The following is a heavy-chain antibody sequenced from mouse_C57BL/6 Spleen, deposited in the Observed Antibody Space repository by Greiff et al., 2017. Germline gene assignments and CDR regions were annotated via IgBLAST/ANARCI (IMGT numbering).Heavy chain of an antibody. Sequence: EVKLMASEGGLVQPGRSMKLSCTASGFTFRDYYMAWVRQVPDKGLEWVANINYDGSSTYYLDSLKSRFIISRDNAKNILYLQMSSLKSEDTATYYCARYDFPYWYFDVWGTGTTVTVSS. CDR1: GFTFRDYY. J-gene: IGHJ1*03. V-gene: IGHV5-16*01. CDR2: INYDGSST. D-gene: IGHD2-4*01. CDR3: ARYDFPYWYFDV.